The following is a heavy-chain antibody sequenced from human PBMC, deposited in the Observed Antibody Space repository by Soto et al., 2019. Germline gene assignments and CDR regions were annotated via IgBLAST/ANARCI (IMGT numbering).Heavy chain of an antibody. D-gene: IGHD3-3*01. CDR2: ISAYNGNT. CDR1: GYTFTSYG. V-gene: IGHV1-18*01. J-gene: IGHJ4*02. CDR3: ARAGVSHITIFGVVIIPNFDY. Sequence: QVQLVQSGAEVKKPGASVKVSCKASGYTFTSYGISWVRQAPGQGLEWMGWISAYNGNTNYAQKLQGRVTMTTDTRTRXAXMXXRSTRSAATAVYSCARAGVSHITIFGVVIIPNFDYWGQGTLVTVSS.